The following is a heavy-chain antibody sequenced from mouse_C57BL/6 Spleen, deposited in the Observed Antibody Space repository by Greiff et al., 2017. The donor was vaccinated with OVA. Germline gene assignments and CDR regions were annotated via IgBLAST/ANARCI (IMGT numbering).Heavy chain of an antibody. D-gene: IGHD4-1*01. CDR1: GFTFSSYG. CDR3: ARRAGTEYFDY. J-gene: IGHJ2*01. V-gene: IGHV5-6*02. Sequence: EVKLMESGGDLAKPGGSLKLSCAASGFTFSSYGMSWVRQTPDKRLEWVATISSGGSYPYYPDSVKGRVTISRDNATTTMYLQMSSLKSEDTAVYYCARRAGTEYFDYWGQGTTLTVSS. CDR2: ISSGGSYP.